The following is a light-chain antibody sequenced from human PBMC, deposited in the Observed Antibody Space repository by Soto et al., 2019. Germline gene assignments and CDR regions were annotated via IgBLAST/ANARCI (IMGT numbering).Light chain of an antibody. CDR2: AAS. V-gene: IGKV1-39*01. Sequence: DIHLTQSPSSLSASVGDRVTISCRASEDINNYLNWYQQKPGKAPDLVIFAASSLRSGVPSRFSGSGSGGHFTLTISSLQPEDFATYYCEQSHSTPLTFVGGTTVE. CDR3: EQSHSTPLT. CDR1: EDINNY. J-gene: IGKJ4*01.